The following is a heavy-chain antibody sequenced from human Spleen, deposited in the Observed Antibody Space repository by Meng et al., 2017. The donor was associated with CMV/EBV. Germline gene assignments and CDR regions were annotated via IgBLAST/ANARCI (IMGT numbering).Heavy chain of an antibody. CDR1: GFTFSDYY. D-gene: IGHD3-10*01. CDR2: ISSSSTI. Sequence: GESLKISCAASGFTFSDYYMNWVRQAPGKGLEWVSSISSSSTIYYADSVKGRFTISRDNSKNSLYLQMNGLRTEDTAFYYCAKTYYSGSGNFDDAFAIWGRGTMVTVSS. J-gene: IGHJ3*02. V-gene: IGHV3-69-1*01. CDR3: AKTYYSGSGNFDDAFAI.